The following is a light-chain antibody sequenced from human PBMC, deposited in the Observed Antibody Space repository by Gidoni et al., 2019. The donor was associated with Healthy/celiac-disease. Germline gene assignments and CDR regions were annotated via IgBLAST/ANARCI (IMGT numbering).Light chain of an antibody. CDR3: QQYNSYST. CDR2: KAS. V-gene: IGKV1-5*03. CDR1: QSISSW. Sequence: DIQMTQSPSTLSASVGDRFTITCRVNQSISSWLAWYQKKPGKAPKLLIYKASSLESGVPSMFSCSGSGTEFTLTISSLQPDDFATYYCQQYNSYSTFGQGTKVEIK. J-gene: IGKJ1*01.